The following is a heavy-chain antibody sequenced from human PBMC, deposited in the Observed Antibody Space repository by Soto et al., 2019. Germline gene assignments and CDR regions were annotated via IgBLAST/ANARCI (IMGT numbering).Heavy chain of an antibody. Sequence: AGGSLRLSCAASGFTFSSYSMNWVRQAPGEGLEWVSSISSSSSYIYYADSVKGRFTISRDNAKNSLYLQMNSLRAEDTAVYYCARGPWLQSSDYWGQGTLVTVSS. CDR2: ISSSSSYI. V-gene: IGHV3-21*01. CDR3: ARGPWLQSSDY. D-gene: IGHD5-12*01. J-gene: IGHJ4*02. CDR1: GFTFSSYS.